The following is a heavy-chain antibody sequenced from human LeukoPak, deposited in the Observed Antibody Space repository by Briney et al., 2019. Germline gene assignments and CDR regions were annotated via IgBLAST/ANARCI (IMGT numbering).Heavy chain of an antibody. J-gene: IGHJ5*02. CDR1: GGSISSYY. CDR3: ARGHFDWSNWLDP. CDR2: IYYSGST. D-gene: IGHD3-9*01. Sequence: SETLSLTCTVSGGSISSYYWSWIRQPPGKGLEWIGYIYYSGSTNYNPSLKSRVTISVDTSKNQFSLKLSSVTAADTAVYYCARGHFDWSNWLDPWGQGTLVTVSS. V-gene: IGHV4-59*01.